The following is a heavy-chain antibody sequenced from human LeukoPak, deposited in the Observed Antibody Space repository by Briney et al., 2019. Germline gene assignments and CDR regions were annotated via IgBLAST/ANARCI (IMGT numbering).Heavy chain of an antibody. Sequence: ASVTVSRKSSLYILASYVFSWVGPAGGQGGEGVGWIGAYNGNTNSAQKLQGKLPMTADTSTSTTYIELSSLRSDDTAVYYCARVKEDYGGNTEMYYFDYWGQGTLVTVSS. D-gene: IGHD4-23*01. V-gene: IGHV1-18*04. CDR2: IGAYNGNT. J-gene: IGHJ4*02. CDR3: ARVKEDYGGNTEMYYFDY. CDR1: LYILASYV.